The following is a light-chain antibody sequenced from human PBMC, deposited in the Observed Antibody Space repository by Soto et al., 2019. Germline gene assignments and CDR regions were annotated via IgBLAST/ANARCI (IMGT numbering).Light chain of an antibody. V-gene: IGKV3-11*01. Sequence: EIVLTQSPATLSLSPGERATLSCRASQSVSSYLAWYQQKPGQAPRLLIYDASNRATGIPARFSGSGSGTDFTLTISSPEPEDFSVYYCQQRSDWASTFGGGTKVQIK. CDR1: QSVSSY. CDR3: QQRSDWAST. CDR2: DAS. J-gene: IGKJ4*01.